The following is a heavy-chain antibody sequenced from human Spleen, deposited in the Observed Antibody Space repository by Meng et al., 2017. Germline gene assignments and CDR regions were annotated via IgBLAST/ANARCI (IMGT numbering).Heavy chain of an antibody. J-gene: IGHJ4*02. CDR1: GGSFSDYY. V-gene: IGHV4-34*01. CDR3: ARADKVRFDY. CDR2: INHSGST. Sequence: QVQLRQWGAGLLKPSGSLSLACVVSGGSFSDYYWSWCRLPQGKGLEWIGEINHSGSTNYNPSLESRATISVDKSKNQFSLKLSSVPAADTAVYYCARADKVRFDYWGQGTLVTVSS.